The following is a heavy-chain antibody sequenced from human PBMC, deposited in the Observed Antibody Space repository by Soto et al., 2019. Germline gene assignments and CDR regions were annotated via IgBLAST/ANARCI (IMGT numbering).Heavy chain of an antibody. CDR2: INHVGGT. V-gene: IGHV4-34*01. J-gene: IGHJ5*02. Sequence: SETMSLTCGVYGGYLGESYWTWIRQHPGKGLEWIGEINHVGGTNYNPSLKSRVTMSVDTSQNQFSLRLISVTAADTAMYFCVRIRYQLPSSVLWLDPWGQGTPVTVSS. D-gene: IGHD3-16*01. CDR3: VRIRYQLPSSVLWLDP. CDR1: GGYLGESY.